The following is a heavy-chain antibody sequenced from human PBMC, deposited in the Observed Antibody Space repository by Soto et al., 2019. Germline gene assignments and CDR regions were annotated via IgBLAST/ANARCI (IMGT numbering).Heavy chain of an antibody. CDR3: ASRTSGYSSSWSLGGSFDY. D-gene: IGHD6-13*01. CDR2: IIPIFGTA. Sequence: GASVKVSCKASGGTFSSYAISWVRQAPGQGLEWMGGIIPIFGTANYAQKFQGRVTITADESTSTAYMELSSLRSEDTAVYYCASRTSGYSSSWSLGGSFDYWGQGTLVTVSS. V-gene: IGHV1-69*13. J-gene: IGHJ4*02. CDR1: GGTFSSYA.